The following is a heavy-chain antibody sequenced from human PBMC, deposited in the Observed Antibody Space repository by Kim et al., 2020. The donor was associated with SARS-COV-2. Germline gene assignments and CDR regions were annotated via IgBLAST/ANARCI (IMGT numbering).Heavy chain of an antibody. D-gene: IGHD3-22*01. V-gene: IGHV3-15*01. CDR3: TTGRGGGYYDSSGYRGFDY. CDR2: IKSKTDGGTT. J-gene: IGHJ4*02. CDR1: GFTFSNAW. Sequence: GGSLRLSCAASGFTFSNAWMNCVRQAPGKGLEWVGRIKSKTDGGTTDYAAPVQGRFTISRDDSKNTLYLQMNSLKTEDTAVYYCTTGRGGGYYDSSGYRGFDYWVQGTLVTVSS.